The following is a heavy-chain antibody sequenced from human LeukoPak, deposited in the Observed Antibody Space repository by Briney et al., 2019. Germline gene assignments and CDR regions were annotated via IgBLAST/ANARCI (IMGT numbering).Heavy chain of an antibody. CDR3: AKSSPGYSSGWLQH. CDR2: ISWNSGRI. J-gene: IGHJ1*01. CDR1: GFTFDDYA. V-gene: IGHV3-9*03. Sequence: GGSLRLSCAASGFTFDDYAMHWVRQAPGKGLGWVSGISWNSGRIDYADSVKGRFTISRDNAKKSLYLQMNSLRAEDMALYYCAKSSPGYSSGWLQHWGQGTLVTVSS. D-gene: IGHD6-19*01.